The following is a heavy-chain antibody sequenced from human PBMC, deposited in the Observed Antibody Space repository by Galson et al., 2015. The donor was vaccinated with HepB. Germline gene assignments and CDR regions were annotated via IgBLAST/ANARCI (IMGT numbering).Heavy chain of an antibody. Sequence: SCKASGYTFTNYGVTWVRQAPGQGLEWMGWISAYSGTTNYAQKFRGRVTMTTDTSTTTVYMELRRLRSDDTAIYYCARDYILTTRNWFDPWGQGTLVTVSS. CDR2: ISAYSGTT. CDR3: ARDYILTTRNWFDP. J-gene: IGHJ5*02. CDR1: GYTFTNYG. D-gene: IGHD5-12*01. V-gene: IGHV1-18*01.